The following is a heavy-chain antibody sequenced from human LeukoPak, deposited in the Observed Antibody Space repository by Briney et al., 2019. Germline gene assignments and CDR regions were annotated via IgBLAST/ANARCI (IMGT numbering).Heavy chain of an antibody. CDR3: ARDRQGDGFAYFDF. D-gene: IGHD5-24*01. Sequence: ASVKVSCKASGYTFSDYLMHWVRQAPGQGLEWMGCINPKSGATSSAQKFQGRVTMTRVPSISTAYMDLTTLTSDDTAVYFCARDRQGDGFAYFDFWGQGTLATVSS. CDR1: GYTFSDYL. J-gene: IGHJ4*02. V-gene: IGHV1-2*02. CDR2: INPKSGAT.